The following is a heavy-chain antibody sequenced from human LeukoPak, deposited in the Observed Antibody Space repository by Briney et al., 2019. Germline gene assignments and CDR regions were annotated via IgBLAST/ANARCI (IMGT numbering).Heavy chain of an antibody. CDR1: GGAFSSYA. V-gene: IGHV1-69*04. CDR3: AKGATVGKEALDI. Sequence: SVKVSCKASGGAFSSYAISWVRQAPGQGLEWMGRIIPMIGTAKYAQKFQGRVTFTADTSTNTAYMELSSLTSEDTALYFCAKGATVGKEALDIWGQGSLVTVSS. CDR2: IIPMIGTA. D-gene: IGHD1-14*01. J-gene: IGHJ3*02.